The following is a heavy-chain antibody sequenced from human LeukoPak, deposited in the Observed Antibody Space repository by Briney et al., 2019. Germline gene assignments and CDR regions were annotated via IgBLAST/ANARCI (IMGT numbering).Heavy chain of an antibody. CDR1: GGSFSGYY. V-gene: IGHV4-34*01. CDR2: INHSGST. J-gene: IGHJ4*02. CDR3: ARGRFSSWYGSGRAVYYFDY. D-gene: IGHD6-13*01. Sequence: SETLSLTCAVYGGSFSGYYWSWIRQPPGKGLEWIGEINHSGSTNYNPSLKSRVTISVDTSKNQFSLKLSSVTAADTAVYYCARGRFSSWYGSGRAVYYFDYWGQGTLVTVSS.